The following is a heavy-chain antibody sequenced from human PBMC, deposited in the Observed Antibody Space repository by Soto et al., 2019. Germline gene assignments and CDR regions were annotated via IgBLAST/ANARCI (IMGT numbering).Heavy chain of an antibody. CDR1: GFAFNRYF. V-gene: IGHV3-7*01. Sequence: PGGSLRLSCAASGFAFNRYFMTWVRQAPGKGLEWVATIDQDGSATYYVDSVKGRFTISRDNAKNLLYVQMNSLRGEDTALYYWVRYCAHDSIAYFSFDRLDYWGLGT. CDR2: IDQDGSAT. D-gene: IGHD3-22*01. J-gene: IGHJ4*02. CDR3: VRYCAHDSIAYFSFDRLDY.